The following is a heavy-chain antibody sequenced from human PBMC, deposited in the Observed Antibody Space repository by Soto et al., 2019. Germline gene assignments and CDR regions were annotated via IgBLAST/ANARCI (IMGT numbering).Heavy chain of an antibody. CDR1: GGSISSGDYY. J-gene: IGHJ4*02. V-gene: IGHV4-30-4*01. CDR3: ARTTVVTPALDY. D-gene: IGHD4-17*01. CDR2: IYYSGST. Sequence: PSETLSLTCTVLGGSISSGDYYWSWIRQPPGKGLEWIGYIYYSGSTYYNLSLKSRVTISVDTSKNQFSLKLTSVTAADTAVYYCARTTVVTPALDYWGQGTLVTVSS.